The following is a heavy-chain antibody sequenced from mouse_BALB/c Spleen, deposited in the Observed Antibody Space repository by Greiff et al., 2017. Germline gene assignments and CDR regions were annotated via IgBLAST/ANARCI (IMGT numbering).Heavy chain of an antibody. CDR2: ISSGGSYT. D-gene: IGHD4-1*01. V-gene: IGHV5-6-4*01. J-gene: IGHJ4*01. CDR1: GFTFSSYT. Sequence: EVQRVESGGGLVKPGGSLKLSCAASGFTFSSYTMSWVRQTPEKRLEWVATISSGGSYTYYPDSVKGRFTISRDNAKNTLYLQMSSLKSEDTAMYYCTRDKVGLAMDYWGQGTSVTVSS. CDR3: TRDKVGLAMDY.